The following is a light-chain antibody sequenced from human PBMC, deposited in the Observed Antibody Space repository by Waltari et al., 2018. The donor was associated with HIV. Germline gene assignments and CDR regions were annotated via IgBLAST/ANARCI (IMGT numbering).Light chain of an antibody. CDR1: SSDVGGYNY. CDR2: EFS. Sequence: QSALTQPASVSGSPGQSITISCTGTSSDVGGYNYVSWYQQRPGKAPKLMISEFSDRPSGVADRFSGSKSGNTASLTISGLQAEDEADYYCSSYTSDNTYVFGTGTKLTVL. CDR3: SSYTSDNTYV. V-gene: IGLV2-14*01. J-gene: IGLJ1*01.